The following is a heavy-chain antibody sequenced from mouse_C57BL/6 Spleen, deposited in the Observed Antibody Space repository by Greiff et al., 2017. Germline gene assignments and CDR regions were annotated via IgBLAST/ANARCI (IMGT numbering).Heavy chain of an antibody. V-gene: IGHV1-82*01. CDR2: IYPGDGDT. Sequence: QVQLQQSGPELVKPGASVKISCKASGYAFSSSWMNWVKQRPGKGLEWIGRIYPGDGDTNYNGKFKGKATLTADKSSSTAYMQLSSLTSEDSAVYFCARGGLGHYFDYWGQGTTRTVSS. CDR1: GYAFSSSW. D-gene: IGHD4-1*01. J-gene: IGHJ2*01. CDR3: ARGGLGHYFDY.